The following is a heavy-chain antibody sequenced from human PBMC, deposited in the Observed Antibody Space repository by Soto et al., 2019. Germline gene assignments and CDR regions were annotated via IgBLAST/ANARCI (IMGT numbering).Heavy chain of an antibody. CDR3: AKDGVVVYAIYNN. V-gene: IGHV3-23*01. CDR1: GFTFSSYA. J-gene: IGHJ4*02. Sequence: GGSLRLSCAGSGFTFSSYAMSWVRQAPGKGLEWASAISGSGGSTYYADFVKGRFTISRDNSKNTLYLQMNSLRAEDTAVYYCAKDGVVVYAIYNNWGQGTLVTVSS. D-gene: IGHD2-8*02. CDR2: ISGSGGST.